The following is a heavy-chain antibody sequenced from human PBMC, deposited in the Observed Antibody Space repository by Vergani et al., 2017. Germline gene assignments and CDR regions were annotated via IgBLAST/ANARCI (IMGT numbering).Heavy chain of an antibody. D-gene: IGHD2-2*02. V-gene: IGHV3-30-3*01. CDR3: VRDRGLXAGGRCYTEAWDY. CDR1: GFALNRHA. Sequence: QVQLVESGGGVVQPGTSLRLSCVVSGFALNRHAMYWVRQAPGKGLEWVVGISFDGTNAYYPDLVKGRFTISRDIAKNTLYLQVRSLRLEDTGVYHCVRDRGLXAGGRCYTEAWDYWGQGTPVTVSS. J-gene: IGHJ4*02. CDR2: ISFDGTNA.